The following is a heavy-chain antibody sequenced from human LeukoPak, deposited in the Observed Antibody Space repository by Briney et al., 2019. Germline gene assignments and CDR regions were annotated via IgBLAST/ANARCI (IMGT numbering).Heavy chain of an antibody. CDR3: ARGNRIAVAALYYFDY. CDR2: MNPNSGNT. CDR1: GYTFTSYD. D-gene: IGHD6-19*01. V-gene: IGHV1-8*01. Sequence: ASVKVSCKASGYTFTSYDINWVRQATGQGLEWMGWMNPNSGNTGYAQKFQGRVTMTRNTSISTAYMELSSLRSEDTAVYYCARGNRIAVAALYYFDYWGQGTLVTVSS. J-gene: IGHJ4*02.